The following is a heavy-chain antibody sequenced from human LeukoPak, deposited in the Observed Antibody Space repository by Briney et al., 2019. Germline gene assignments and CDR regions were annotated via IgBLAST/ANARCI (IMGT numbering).Heavy chain of an antibody. CDR3: ARIAAAGTGD. CDR2: INHSGST. J-gene: IGHJ4*02. Sequence: SETLSLTCAVYGGSFSGYYWSWIRQPPGKGLEWIGEINHSGSTNYNPSLKSRVTISVDTSKNQFSLKLSSVTAADTAVYYRARIAAAGTGDWGQGTLVTVSS. V-gene: IGHV4-34*01. CDR1: GGSFSGYY. D-gene: IGHD6-13*01.